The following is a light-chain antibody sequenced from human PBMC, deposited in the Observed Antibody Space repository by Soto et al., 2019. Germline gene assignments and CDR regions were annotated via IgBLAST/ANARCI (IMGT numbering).Light chain of an antibody. J-gene: IGKJ1*01. CDR1: QNISSY. CDR2: DVS. Sequence: IVLREAPATRSLCPGYSSTISCRASQNISSYLIGYQQKPGQAPRLLIYDVSNRATGIPARFSGSGSGTDFTLTISSLEDEDLGAHHSWQRSNWPRTFSQGTKVDIK. V-gene: IGKV3-11*01. CDR3: WQRSNWPRT.